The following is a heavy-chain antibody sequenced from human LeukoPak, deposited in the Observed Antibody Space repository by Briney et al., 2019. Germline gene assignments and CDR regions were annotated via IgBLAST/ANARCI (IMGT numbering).Heavy chain of an antibody. D-gene: IGHD3-10*01. J-gene: IGHJ4*02. Sequence: GGSLRLSCAASGFTFSSYAMSWVRQAPGEGLEWVSAISGSGGSTYYADSVKGRFTISRDNSKNTLYLQMNSLRAEDTAVYYCASYGSGSYFDYWGQGTLVTVSS. CDR1: GFTFSSYA. CDR3: ASYGSGSYFDY. CDR2: ISGSGGST. V-gene: IGHV3-23*01.